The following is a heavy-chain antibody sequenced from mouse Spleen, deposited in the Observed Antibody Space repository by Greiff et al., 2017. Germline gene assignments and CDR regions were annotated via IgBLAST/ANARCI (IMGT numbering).Heavy chain of an antibody. V-gene: IGHV1-22*01. J-gene: IGHJ4*01. Sequence: EVKLVESGPELVKPGASVKMSCKASGYTFTDYNMHWVKQSHGKSLEWIGYINPNNGGTSYNQKFKGKATLTVNKSSSTAYMELRSLTSEDSAVYYCARRPYYYGAMDYWGQGTSVTVSS. CDR2: INPNNGGT. D-gene: IGHD1-1*01. CDR3: ARRPYYYGAMDY. CDR1: GYTFTDYN.